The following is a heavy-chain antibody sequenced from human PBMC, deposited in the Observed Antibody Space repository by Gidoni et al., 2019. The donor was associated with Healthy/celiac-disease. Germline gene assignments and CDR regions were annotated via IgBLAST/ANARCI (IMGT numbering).Heavy chain of an antibody. D-gene: IGHD6-6*01. Sequence: QAQLVQSGAEATKPAASAKVSCKASGYTLTSYGTSLVRQATGQGLEWMGWISAYNGNTNYAQKLQGRVIMTTDTSTSTAYMELRSLGSGDTAVYYCARGVDSSSSAYYWGQGTLVTVSS. CDR2: ISAYNGNT. CDR3: ARGVDSSSSAYY. J-gene: IGHJ4*02. V-gene: IGHV1-18*01. CDR1: GYTLTSYG.